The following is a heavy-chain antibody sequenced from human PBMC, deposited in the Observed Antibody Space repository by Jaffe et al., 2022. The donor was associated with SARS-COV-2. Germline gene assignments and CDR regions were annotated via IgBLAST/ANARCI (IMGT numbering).Heavy chain of an antibody. D-gene: IGHD2-8*01. Sequence: EVQLVESGGGLVQPGGSLRLSCAASGFTFSSYEMNWVRQAPGKGLEWVSYISSSGSTIYYADSVKGRFTISRDNAKNSLYLQMNSLRAEDTAVYYCARSYCTNGVCEGERYYYDSWGQGTLVTVSS. CDR2: ISSSGSTI. CDR1: GFTFSSYE. CDR3: ARSYCTNGVCEGERYYYDS. J-gene: IGHJ4*02. V-gene: IGHV3-48*03.